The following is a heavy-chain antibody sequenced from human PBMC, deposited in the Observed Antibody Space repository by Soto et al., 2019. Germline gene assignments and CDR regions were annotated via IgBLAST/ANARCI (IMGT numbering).Heavy chain of an antibody. D-gene: IGHD6-13*01. J-gene: IGHJ6*02. Sequence: QVQLQESGPGLVKPSETLSLTCTVSGGSISSYYWSWIRQPPGKGLEWIGYIYYSGSTNYNPSLKSRVTIPVDTSKNQFSLKLSSVTAPDTAVYYCARDSSRSGRYYYYGMDVWGQGTTVTVSS. CDR1: GGSISSYY. V-gene: IGHV4-59*01. CDR3: ARDSSRSGRYYYYGMDV. CDR2: IYYSGST.